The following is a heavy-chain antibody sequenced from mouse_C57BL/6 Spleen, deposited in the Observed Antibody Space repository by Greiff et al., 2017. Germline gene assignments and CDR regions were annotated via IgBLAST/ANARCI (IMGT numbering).Heavy chain of an antibody. CDR2: IDPSDSYT. D-gene: IGHD1-1*01. J-gene: IGHJ2*01. Sequence: QVQLQQPGAELVKPGASVKLSCKASGYTFTSYWMPWVKQRPGQGLEWIGEIDPSDSYTNYNQKFKGKATLTVDTSSSTAYMQLSSLTSEDSAVYYCARSFTTVVATDWENYFDYWGQGTTLTVSS. CDR1: GYTFTSYW. V-gene: IGHV1-50*01. CDR3: ARSFTTVVATDWENYFDY.